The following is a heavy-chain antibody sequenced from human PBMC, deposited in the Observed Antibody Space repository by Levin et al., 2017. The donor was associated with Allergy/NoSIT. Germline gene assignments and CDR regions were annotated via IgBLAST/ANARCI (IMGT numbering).Heavy chain of an antibody. D-gene: IGHD1-1*01. CDR3: AKDRVAYNGAHDALHI. V-gene: IGHV3-23*01. CDR1: GFIFSDYA. CDR2: INGPGDVT. J-gene: IGHJ3*02. Sequence: PGGSLRLSCAASGFIFSDYAMYWVRQAPGRGLEWVSAINGPGDVTYYADSVRGRFTVSRNNPQNTLYLQLNSLRAEDTAVYYCAKDRVAYNGAHDALHIWGQGSMITVSS.